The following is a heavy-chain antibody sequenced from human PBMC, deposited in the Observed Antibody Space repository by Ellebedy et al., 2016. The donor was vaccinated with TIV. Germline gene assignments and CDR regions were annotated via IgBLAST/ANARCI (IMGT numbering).Heavy chain of an antibody. Sequence: MPSETLSLTCTVSGGSISSGDYYWSWIRQPPGRGLEWIGYINYSGSTYHNPSLKSRLTIIADTSKSQFSLKLSSVTAADTAVYYCARADNWNDGIGRLVYWGQGILVTVSS. V-gene: IGHV4-30-4*01. J-gene: IGHJ4*02. CDR3: ARADNWNDGIGRLVY. CDR1: GGSISSGDYY. D-gene: IGHD1-1*01. CDR2: INYSGST.